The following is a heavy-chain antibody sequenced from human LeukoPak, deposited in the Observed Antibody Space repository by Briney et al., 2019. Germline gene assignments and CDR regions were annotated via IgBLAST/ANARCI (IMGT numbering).Heavy chain of an antibody. J-gene: IGHJ4*02. Sequence: GASVKVSCKASGYTFIDYAMNWVRQAPGQGLEWMGWINTNTGNPTYAQGFTGRFVFSLDTSVSTAYLQISSLKAEDTAVYYCARDNYYDSSGYYFDCWGQGTLVAVSS. CDR3: ARDNYYDSSGYYFDC. V-gene: IGHV7-4-1*02. D-gene: IGHD3-22*01. CDR1: GYTFIDYA. CDR2: INTNTGNP.